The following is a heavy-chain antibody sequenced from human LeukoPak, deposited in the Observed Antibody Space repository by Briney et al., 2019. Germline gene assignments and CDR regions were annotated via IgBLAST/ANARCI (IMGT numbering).Heavy chain of an antibody. CDR3: ASRVVPDYGMDV. CDR1: GFTFSSYW. D-gene: IGHD2-2*01. CDR2: INSDGSST. Sequence: QPGGSLRLSCAASGFTFSSYWMHWVRQAPGKGLVWVSRINSDGSSTSYADSVKGRFTISRDNAKNTLYLQMNSLRAEDTAVYYCASRVVPDYGMDVWGQGTTVTVSS. J-gene: IGHJ6*02. V-gene: IGHV3-74*01.